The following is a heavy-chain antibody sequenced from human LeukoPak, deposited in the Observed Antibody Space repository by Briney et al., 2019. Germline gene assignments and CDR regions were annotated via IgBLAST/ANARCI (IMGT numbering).Heavy chain of an antibody. CDR3: AKVGSGWYGVDY. V-gene: IGHV3-53*05. CDR1: GFTVSNNY. D-gene: IGHD6-19*01. Sequence: GGSLRLSCAASGFTVSNNYMSWVRQAPGKGLEWVSVIYSGGSTYYADSVKGRFTISRDNSKNTLYLQMNSLRPEDTAVYYCAKVGSGWYGVDYWGQGTLVTVSS. J-gene: IGHJ4*02. CDR2: IYSGGST.